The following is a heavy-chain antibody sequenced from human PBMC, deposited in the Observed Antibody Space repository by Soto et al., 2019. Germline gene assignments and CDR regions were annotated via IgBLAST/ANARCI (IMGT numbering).Heavy chain of an antibody. V-gene: IGHV3-48*04. D-gene: IGHD3-10*01. J-gene: IGHJ4*02. CDR3: ARLGDYGSGSY. Sequence: GGSLRLSCAASGFSFSSFSMNWVRQAPGKGLEWVSYISGSGTTTYYADSVKGRFTISRDNAKNSLYLQMNSLQAEDTAVYYCARLGDYGSGSYWGQGTLVTVSS. CDR1: GFSFSSFS. CDR2: ISGSGTTT.